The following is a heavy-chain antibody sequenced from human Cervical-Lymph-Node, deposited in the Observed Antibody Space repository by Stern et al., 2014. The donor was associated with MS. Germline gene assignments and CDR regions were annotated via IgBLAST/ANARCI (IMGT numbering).Heavy chain of an antibody. CDR3: ARKSLSMDHYFDS. CDR2: IYYTGTT. J-gene: IGHJ4*02. Sequence: QLQLQPSGPGLVKPSAPLSLTCTVSGASISSYYWNWIRHPPGQGLECIGYIYYTGTTNYNPSLKGRVAISLDTSKNQFSLILRSVSAADTAVYYCARKSLSMDHYFDSWGQGTLVTVSS. D-gene: IGHD2-2*03. CDR1: GASISSYY. V-gene: IGHV4-59*01.